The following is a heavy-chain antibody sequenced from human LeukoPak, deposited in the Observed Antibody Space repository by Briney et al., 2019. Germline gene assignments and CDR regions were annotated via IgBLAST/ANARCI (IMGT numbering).Heavy chain of an antibody. CDR2: ISNSGEST. Sequence: GGSLRLSCAASGFTFSTYAMSWVRQAPGKGLEWVSAISNSGESTYYADSVKGRFTISRDNSKNTLYMQVNSLRAEDTAVYYCAKAGGSSWYDYWGQGTLVTASS. CDR3: AKAGGSSWYDY. CDR1: GFTFSTYA. J-gene: IGHJ4*02. V-gene: IGHV3-23*01. D-gene: IGHD6-13*01.